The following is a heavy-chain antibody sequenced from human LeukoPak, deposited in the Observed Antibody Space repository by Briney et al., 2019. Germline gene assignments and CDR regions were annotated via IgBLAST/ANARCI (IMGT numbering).Heavy chain of an antibody. Sequence: ASVKVSCKASGYSFTGYYMHWVRQAPGQGLEWMGWINPNSGGTNYAQKFQGRVTMTRDTSISTAYMELSRLRSDDTAVYFCARGGYYGSGNDFRFDPWGQGTLVTVSS. CDR1: GYSFTGYY. CDR3: ARGGYYGSGNDFRFDP. D-gene: IGHD3-10*01. V-gene: IGHV1-2*02. CDR2: INPNSGGT. J-gene: IGHJ5*02.